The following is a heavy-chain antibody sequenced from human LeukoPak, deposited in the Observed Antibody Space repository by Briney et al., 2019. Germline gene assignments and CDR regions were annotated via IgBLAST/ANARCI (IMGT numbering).Heavy chain of an antibody. V-gene: IGHV3-15*01. CDR2: IKSKNVGETT. Sequence: GGSLRLSCAASGFTFRNAWMSWVRQAPGKGLDWVGRIKSKNVGETTEYAAPVQGRFTISRDDSKNTVYLQMSSLKTEDTAVYYCTTGPGNSGYWGQGTLVTVSS. CDR1: GFTFRNAW. CDR3: TTGPGNSGY. D-gene: IGHD4-23*01. J-gene: IGHJ4*02.